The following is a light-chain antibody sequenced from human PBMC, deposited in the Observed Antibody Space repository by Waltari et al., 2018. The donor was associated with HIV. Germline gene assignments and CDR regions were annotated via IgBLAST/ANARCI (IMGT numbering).Light chain of an antibody. V-gene: IGLV1-47*01. CDR3: ATWNDSLSGVL. CDR2: GVD. Sequence: QSVLTQPPSTSGTPGQTVTISSSGSTTNIGSTLVYWYQQLPGRAPTLLHSGVDQRPVGVPDRFSVSKSGTSASLAISGLLSEDEAEYYCATWNDSLSGVLFGGGTKLNVL. J-gene: IGLJ3*02. CDR1: TTNIGSTL.